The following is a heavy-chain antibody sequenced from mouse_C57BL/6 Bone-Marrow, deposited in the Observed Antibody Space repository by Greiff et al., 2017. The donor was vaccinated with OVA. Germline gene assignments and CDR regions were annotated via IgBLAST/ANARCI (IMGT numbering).Heavy chain of an antibody. V-gene: IGHV2-3*01. CDR2: IWGDGST. CDR1: GFSLTSYG. D-gene: IGHD2-10*01. Sequence: QVQLQQSGPGLVAPSQSLSITCTVSGFSLTSYGVSWVRQPPGKGLEWLGVIWGDGSTNYHSALISRLSISKDNSKSQVFLKLNILQTDDTATYYCAKPSKSSYYGVYYYAMDYWGQGTSVTVSS. J-gene: IGHJ4*01. CDR3: AKPSKSSYYGVYYYAMDY.